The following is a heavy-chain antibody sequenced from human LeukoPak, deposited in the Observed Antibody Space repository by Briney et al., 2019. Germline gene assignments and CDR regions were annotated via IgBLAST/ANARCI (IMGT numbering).Heavy chain of an antibody. CDR3: ARAETQYYDFWSGYHNWFDP. CDR2: IYYSGRT. V-gene: IGHV4-61*01. Sequence: PSETLSLTCTVSGGSVNSGTYYWSWLRQPPGKGLEWIAYIYYSGRTNYNPSLKSRITILVDTSKNQFSLKLSSVTAADTAVYYCARAETQYYDFWSGYHNWFDPWGQGTLVTVSS. J-gene: IGHJ5*02. D-gene: IGHD3-3*01. CDR1: GGSVNSGTYY.